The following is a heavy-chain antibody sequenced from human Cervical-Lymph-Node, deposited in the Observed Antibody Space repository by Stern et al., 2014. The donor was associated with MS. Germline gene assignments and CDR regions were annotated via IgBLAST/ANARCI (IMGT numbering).Heavy chain of an antibody. CDR2: LNTNSDDP. J-gene: IGHJ4*02. Sequence: QVQLVQSGTKMQKPGDSVRVSCKASGYTFTAFFIHWVRQVPGQGLEWMGRLNTNSDDPTYAQNFQDRVTLTRDTSIGTAYLELSRLTSADTAVYYCAREATRIVVGIDYWGQGTQVTVSS. V-gene: IGHV1-2*06. CDR3: AREATRIVVGIDY. CDR1: GYTFTAFF. D-gene: IGHD3-22*01.